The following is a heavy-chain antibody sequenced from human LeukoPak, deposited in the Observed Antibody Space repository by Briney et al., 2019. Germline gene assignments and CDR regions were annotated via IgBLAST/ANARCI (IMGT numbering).Heavy chain of an antibody. Sequence: GGSLRLSCAASGFTFSFYWMNWVRQAPGKGLEWVANIKQDGSEKYYVDSVKGRFTISRDNAKNSLYLQMNSLRAEDTAVYYCAKHENSGYYPTYYFDYWGQGTLVTVSS. CDR2: IKQDGSEK. CDR3: AKHENSGYYPTYYFDY. J-gene: IGHJ4*02. D-gene: IGHD3-22*01. CDR1: GFTFSFYW. V-gene: IGHV3-7*02.